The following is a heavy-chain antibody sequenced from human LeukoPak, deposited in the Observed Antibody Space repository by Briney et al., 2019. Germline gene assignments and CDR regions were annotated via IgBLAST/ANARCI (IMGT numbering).Heavy chain of an antibody. CDR1: GGSISGSY. CDR3: ARDSYQGEENYYAGASGAFDI. D-gene: IGHD3-10*01. V-gene: IGHV4-59*01. J-gene: IGHJ3*02. CDR2: MYNSGST. Sequence: PSETLSLTCTVSGGSISGSYWSWIRQPPGKGLEWIAYMYNSGSTNYNPSLKSRVTISVDTSKNQFSLKLSSVTAADTAVYYCARDSYQGEENYYAGASGAFDIWGQGTMVTVSS.